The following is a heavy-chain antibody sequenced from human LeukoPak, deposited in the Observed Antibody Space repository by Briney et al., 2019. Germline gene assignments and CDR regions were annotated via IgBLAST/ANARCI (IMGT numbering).Heavy chain of an antibody. Sequence: GGSLRLSCAVSGFTFDDFAMHWVRHAPGRGLEWVAGISWNSGDIGYADSVKGRFTISRDNAKNSLYLQMNSLRADDTALYYCAKVRGFSYGYFDYWGQGTLVTVSS. CDR3: AKVRGFSYGYFDY. J-gene: IGHJ4*02. CDR1: GFTFDDFA. D-gene: IGHD5-18*01. V-gene: IGHV3-9*01. CDR2: ISWNSGDI.